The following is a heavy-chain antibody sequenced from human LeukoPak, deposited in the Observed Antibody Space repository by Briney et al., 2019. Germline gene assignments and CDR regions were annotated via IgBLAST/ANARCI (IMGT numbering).Heavy chain of an antibody. Sequence: PGESLKISCKGSGSSFTTYWMGWVRQMPGRGLEWMGIIYPGDSDTRYSPSFQGQVTISADKSISTAYLQWSSLKASDTAMYYCARQFRDSSGYYSYYFDYWGQGTLVTVSS. J-gene: IGHJ4*02. CDR2: IYPGDSDT. CDR3: ARQFRDSSGYYSYYFDY. D-gene: IGHD3-22*01. CDR1: GSSFTTYW. V-gene: IGHV5-51*01.